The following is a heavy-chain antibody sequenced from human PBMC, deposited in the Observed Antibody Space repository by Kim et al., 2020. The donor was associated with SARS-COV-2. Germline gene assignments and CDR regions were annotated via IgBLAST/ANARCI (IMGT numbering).Heavy chain of an antibody. CDR2: ISSSSSYI. D-gene: IGHD4-17*01. CDR1: GFTFSSYS. Sequence: GGSLRLSCAASGFTFSSYSMNWVRQAPGKGLEWVSSISSSSSYIYYADSVKGRFTISRDNAKNSLYLQMNSLRAEDTAVYYCASWPPYGSTVKAAGPWGQGTLVTVSS. V-gene: IGHV3-21*01. CDR3: ASWPPYGSTVKAAGP. J-gene: IGHJ5*02.